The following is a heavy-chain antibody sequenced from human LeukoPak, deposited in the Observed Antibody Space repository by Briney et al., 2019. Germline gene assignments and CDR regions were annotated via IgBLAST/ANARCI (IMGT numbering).Heavy chain of an antibody. CDR3: ARARGYSGYAYFDY. Sequence: PSETLSLTCTVSGDSISSYYWSWIRQPPGKGLEWIGYIYYSGSTNYNPSLKSRVTISVDTSKNQFSLKLSSVTAADTAVYYCARARGYSGYAYFDYWGQGTLVTVPS. J-gene: IGHJ4*02. CDR1: GDSISSYY. V-gene: IGHV4-59*01. CDR2: IYYSGST. D-gene: IGHD5-12*01.